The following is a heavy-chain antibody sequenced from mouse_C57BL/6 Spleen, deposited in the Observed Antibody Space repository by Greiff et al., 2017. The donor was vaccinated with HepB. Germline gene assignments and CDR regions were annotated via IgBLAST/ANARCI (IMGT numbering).Heavy chain of an antibody. CDR2: ISYDGSN. Sequence: ESGPGLVKPSQSLSLTCSVTGYSITSGYYWNWIRQFPGNKLEWMGYISYDGSNNYNPSLKNRISITRDTSKNQFFLKLNSVTTEDTATYYCASSYDADDYWGQGTTLTVSS. V-gene: IGHV3-6*01. CDR1: GYSITSGYY. CDR3: ASSYDADDY. J-gene: IGHJ2*01. D-gene: IGHD2-12*01.